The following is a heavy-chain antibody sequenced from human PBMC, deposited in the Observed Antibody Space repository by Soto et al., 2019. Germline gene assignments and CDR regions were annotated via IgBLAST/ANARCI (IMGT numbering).Heavy chain of an antibody. CDR1: GYSFMRYW. V-gene: IGHV5-51*01. J-gene: IGHJ4*02. Sequence: GESLKISCKASGYSFMRYWIAWVRQVPGKGLEWMGSISPGDSATRYSPSFQGQVTLSVDTSISTAYLQLTSLRGSDSALYYCARLATFAECDYWGQGTPVTVSS. CDR2: ISPGDSAT. CDR3: ARLATFAECDY. D-gene: IGHD3-16*01.